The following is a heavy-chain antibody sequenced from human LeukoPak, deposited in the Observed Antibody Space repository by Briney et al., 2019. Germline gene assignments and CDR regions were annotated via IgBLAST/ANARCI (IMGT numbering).Heavy chain of an antibody. CDR3: ARDPRSYTSFGKVDGFDI. D-gene: IGHD3-3*01. CDR2: IWYDGSNK. Sequence: QPGGSLRLFCAACGFTFSSYGMHWVRQAPGEGLEWVAVIWYDGSNKFYADSVKGRITISRDNSKNTMYLQMNNMRGEDTDVYYCARDPRSYTSFGKVDGFDIWGQGTMVTVSS. J-gene: IGHJ3*02. V-gene: IGHV3-33*01. CDR1: GFTFSSYG.